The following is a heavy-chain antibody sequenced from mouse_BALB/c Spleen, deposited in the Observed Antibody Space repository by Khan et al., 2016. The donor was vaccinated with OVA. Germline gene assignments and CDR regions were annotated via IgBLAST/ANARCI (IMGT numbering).Heavy chain of an antibody. D-gene: IGHD2-14*01. CDR2: IIYTGYT. Sequence: EVQLQESGPSLVKPSQTLSLTCSVTGDSITSGYWNWIRKFPGNKLEYMGYIIYTGYTYYNPSLKSRISITRHTSKTQSYLHLNYVTDEDTTTDYCARSTYRYAFVYWGQGTLVTVSA. CDR1: GDSITSGY. V-gene: IGHV3-8*02. CDR3: ARSTYRYAFVY. J-gene: IGHJ3*01.